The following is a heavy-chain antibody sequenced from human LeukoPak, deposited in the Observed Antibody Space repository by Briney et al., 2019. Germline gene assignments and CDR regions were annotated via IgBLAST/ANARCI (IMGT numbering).Heavy chain of an antibody. CDR2: IYYSGST. Sequence: SETLSLTCTVSGGSISSSSYYWGWIRQPPGKGLEWIGSIYYSGSTYYNPSLKSRVTISVDTSKNQFSLKLSSVTAADTAVYYCARVEVGGGSCIDYWGQGTLVTVSS. CDR3: ARVEVGGGSCIDY. CDR1: GGSISSSSYY. J-gene: IGHJ4*02. V-gene: IGHV4-39*07. D-gene: IGHD2-15*01.